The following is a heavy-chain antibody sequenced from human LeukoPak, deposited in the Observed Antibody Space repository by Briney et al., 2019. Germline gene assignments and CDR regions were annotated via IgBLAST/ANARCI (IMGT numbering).Heavy chain of an antibody. CDR1: GFPFSTYG. J-gene: IGHJ4*02. V-gene: IGHV3-33*01. CDR3: ARGHNYCSSTSCFFYFDY. CDR2: LWYDGSKK. D-gene: IGHD2-2*01. Sequence: GGSLRLSCATSGFPFSTYGFHWVRQAPGKGLEWVAVLWYDGSKKYYAGSAKGRLTISRDGSQNTLYLQMNSLRAEDTAVYYCARGHNYCSSTSCFFYFDYWGRGTLVTVSS.